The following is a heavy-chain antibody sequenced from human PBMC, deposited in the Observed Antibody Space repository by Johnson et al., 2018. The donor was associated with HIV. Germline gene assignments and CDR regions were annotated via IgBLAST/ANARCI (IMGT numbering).Heavy chain of an antibody. Sequence: VQLVESGGGLIQPGGSLRLSCAASGFTVSSNYMSWVRLAPGKGLEWVSVIYSGGKTYYADSVKGRFTIARDNSKNTLYLQMNSLRVEDTAVYYWARDRIWGYAFDIWGQGTMVTVSS. CDR3: ARDRIWGYAFDI. J-gene: IGHJ3*02. V-gene: IGHV3-53*01. CDR2: IYSGGKT. D-gene: IGHD3-16*01. CDR1: GFTVSSNY.